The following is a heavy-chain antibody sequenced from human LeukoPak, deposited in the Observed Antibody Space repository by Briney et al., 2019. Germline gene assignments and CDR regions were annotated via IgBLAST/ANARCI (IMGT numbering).Heavy chain of an antibody. CDR1: GGSISSGGYY. V-gene: IGHV4-39*01. Sequence: SETLSLTCTVSGGSISSGGYYWSWIRQHPGKGLEWIGGIHYSGNTYYNPSLKSRVTISIDTSKNQFSLKLSSVTAADTAVYYCARLGAGPTYYDFWSGYSSFYFDYWGQGTLVTVSS. J-gene: IGHJ4*02. CDR2: IHYSGNT. CDR3: ARLGAGPTYYDFWSGYSSFYFDY. D-gene: IGHD3-3*01.